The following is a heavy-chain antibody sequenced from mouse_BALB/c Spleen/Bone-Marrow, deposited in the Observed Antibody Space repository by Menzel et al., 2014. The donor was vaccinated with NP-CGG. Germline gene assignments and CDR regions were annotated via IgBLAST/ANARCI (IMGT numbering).Heavy chain of an antibody. Sequence: YTFTSYWINWIKQRPGQGLEWIGRIAPGSGSTYYNEMFKGKATLTVDTTSSTAYIQLSSLSSEDSAVYFCARGGDYYGSSSFAYWGQGTLVTVSA. V-gene: IGHV1S41*01. J-gene: IGHJ3*01. CDR2: IAPGSGST. CDR1: YTFTSYW. D-gene: IGHD1-1*01. CDR3: ARGGDYYGSSSFAY.